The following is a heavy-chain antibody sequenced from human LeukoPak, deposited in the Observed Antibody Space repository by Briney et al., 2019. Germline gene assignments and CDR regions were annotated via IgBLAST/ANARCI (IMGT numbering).Heavy chain of an antibody. CDR1: GFTSSDYY. CDR3: ARLNTHYYGSGSYFPRYYFDH. Sequence: GRSLRLSRAASGFTSSDYYMSWIRQAPGKGLEWVSDVTVSSSYTNYADSVKGRFTISRDNAKKSLYLQMNSLRAEDTAVYYCARLNTHYYGSGSYFPRYYFDHWGQGTLVTVSS. V-gene: IGHV3-11*03. J-gene: IGHJ4*02. D-gene: IGHD3-10*01. CDR2: VTVSSSYT.